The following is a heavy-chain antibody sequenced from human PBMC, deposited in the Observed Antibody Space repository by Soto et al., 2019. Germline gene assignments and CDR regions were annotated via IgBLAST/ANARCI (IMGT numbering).Heavy chain of an antibody. V-gene: IGHV3-23*01. Sequence: EVQLLESGGGLVQPGGSLRLSCAASGFTFSSYAMSWVRQAPGKGLEWVSAISGSGGSTYYADSVKGRFTISRDNSKNTLYLQMNSLRAEDTALYYCAKAPPGRIVAMGDYYFDYWGQGTLVTVAS. CDR3: AKAPPGRIVAMGDYYFDY. D-gene: IGHD5-12*01. CDR1: GFTFSSYA. CDR2: ISGSGGST. J-gene: IGHJ4*02.